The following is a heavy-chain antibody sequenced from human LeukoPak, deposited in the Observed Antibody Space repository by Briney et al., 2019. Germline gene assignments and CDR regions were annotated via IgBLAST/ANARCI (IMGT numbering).Heavy chain of an antibody. CDR3: ARSLDDFWSGYYPIDY. Sequence: PSETLSLTCAVSGYSISSGYYWGWIRQPPGKGLEWIGSIYHSGSTYCNPSLKSRVTISVDTSKNQFSLKLSSVAAADTAVYYCARSLDDFWSGYYPIDYWGQGTLVTVSS. CDR1: GYSISSGYY. CDR2: IYHSGST. D-gene: IGHD3-3*01. V-gene: IGHV4-38-2*01. J-gene: IGHJ4*02.